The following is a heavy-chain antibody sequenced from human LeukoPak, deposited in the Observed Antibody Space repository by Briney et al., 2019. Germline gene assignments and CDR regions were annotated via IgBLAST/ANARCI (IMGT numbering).Heavy chain of an antibody. D-gene: IGHD5-24*01. Sequence: PGGSLRLSCAASGFTFSDYYMSWIRQAPGKGLEWVSYISSSGSTIYYADSVKCRFTISRDNAKNSLYLQMNSLRAEDTAVYYCASPDVVATTLGGFDYWGQGTLVTVSS. V-gene: IGHV3-11*01. CDR3: ASPDVVATTLGGFDY. CDR2: ISSSGSTI. CDR1: GFTFSDYY. J-gene: IGHJ4*02.